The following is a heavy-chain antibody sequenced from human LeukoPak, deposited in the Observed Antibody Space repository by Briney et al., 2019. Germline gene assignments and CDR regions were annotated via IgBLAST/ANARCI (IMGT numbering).Heavy chain of an antibody. V-gene: IGHV4-59*07. Sequence: SDTLSLTCAVSGGSISSHYWSWIRQPRGKALEWIGYIYYSGNTYYSPSLHSRVTVSVDTSKNHYSRKLTSVTAADTAVYYCARLLDNDSSGYPDTFDIWGQGTMVTVSS. CDR2: IYYSGNT. J-gene: IGHJ3*02. CDR1: GGSISSHY. CDR3: ARLLDNDSSGYPDTFDI. D-gene: IGHD3-22*01.